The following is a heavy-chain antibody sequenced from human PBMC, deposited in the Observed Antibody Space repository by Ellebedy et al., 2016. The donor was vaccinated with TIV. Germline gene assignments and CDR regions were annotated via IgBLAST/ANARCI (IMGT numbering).Heavy chain of an antibody. CDR1: GYNFTSYA. J-gene: IGHJ2*01. D-gene: IGHD6-13*01. Sequence: AASVKVSCKASGYNFTSYAMNWVRQAPGQGLEWMGWINTNTGNPTYAQGFTGRFVFSLDTSVSTAYLQISSLKAEDTAVYYCARGAAAGFFWYFDLWGRGTLVTVSS. V-gene: IGHV7-4-1*02. CDR3: ARGAAAGFFWYFDL. CDR2: INTNTGNP.